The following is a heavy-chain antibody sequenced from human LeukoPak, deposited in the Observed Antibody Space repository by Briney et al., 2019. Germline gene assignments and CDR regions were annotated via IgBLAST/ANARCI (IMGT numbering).Heavy chain of an antibody. CDR3: ARESKLWFGETR. Sequence: SETLSLTCTVSGGSISSYYWSWIRQPAGKGLEWIGRIYTSGSTNYNPSLKSRVTLSVDTSKNRFSLKLNSVTAADTAVYYCARESKLWFGETRWGQGTLVTVSS. D-gene: IGHD3-10*01. V-gene: IGHV4-4*07. CDR1: GGSISSYY. CDR2: IYTSGST. J-gene: IGHJ4*02.